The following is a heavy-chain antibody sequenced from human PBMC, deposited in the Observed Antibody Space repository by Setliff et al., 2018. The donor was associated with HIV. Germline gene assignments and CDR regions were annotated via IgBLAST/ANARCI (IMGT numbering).Heavy chain of an antibody. CDR1: GYSFTSYT. Sequence: ASVKVSCKASGYSFTSYTIHWVRQAPGQRLEWMGWINAGNGNTKYSQKFRGRVTFTRDTSASTAYMELSGLGFEDTAVYYCARDSFGGEFTYYYYGMDVWGQGTTVTVSS. V-gene: IGHV1-3*01. D-gene: IGHD3-10*01. J-gene: IGHJ6*02. CDR2: INAGNGNT. CDR3: ARDSFGGEFTYYYYGMDV.